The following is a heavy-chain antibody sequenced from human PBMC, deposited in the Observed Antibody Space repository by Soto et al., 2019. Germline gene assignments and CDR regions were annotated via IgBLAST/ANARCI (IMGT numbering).Heavy chain of an antibody. CDR2: IIPIFGTA. J-gene: IGHJ3*02. V-gene: IGHV1-69*13. D-gene: IGHD3-22*01. CDR1: GGTFSSYA. CDR3: ARVARITMIVVDSDAFDI. Sequence: SVKVSCKASGGTFSSYAISWVRQAPGQGXEWMGGIIPIFGTANYAQKFQGRVTITADESTSTAYMELSSLRSEDTAVYYCARVARITMIVVDSDAFDIWGQGTMVTVSS.